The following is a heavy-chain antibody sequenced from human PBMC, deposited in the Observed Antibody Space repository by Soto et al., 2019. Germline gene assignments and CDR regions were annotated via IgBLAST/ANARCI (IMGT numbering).Heavy chain of an antibody. J-gene: IGHJ4*02. Sequence: QVQLVQSGAEVKKPGASVKVSCKASGYTFTSYAMHWVRQAPGQRLEWMGWINAGNGNTKYSQKFQGRVTITRDTSASTAYMELSSLRSEDTAVYYCARADGFLTRIDYWGQGTLVTVSS. CDR1: GYTFTSYA. CDR3: ARADGFLTRIDY. V-gene: IGHV1-3*01. D-gene: IGHD3-10*01. CDR2: INAGNGNT.